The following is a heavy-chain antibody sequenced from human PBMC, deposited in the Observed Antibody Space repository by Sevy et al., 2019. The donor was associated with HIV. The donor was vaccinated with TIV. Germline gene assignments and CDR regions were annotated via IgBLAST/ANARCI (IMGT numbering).Heavy chain of an antibody. D-gene: IGHD3-22*01. CDR3: ARSTDYYDNSGYDS. CDR2: ISSGSSYI. V-gene: IGHV3-21*03. CDR1: GFTFSYYT. J-gene: IGHJ4*02. Sequence: GGSLRLSCAASGFTFSYYTMNWVRQAPGKGLEWVSSISSGSSYIFYADSMKGRFTVSRDNAKYSLFLQMNSLRDEDTALYYCARSTDYYDNSGYDSWGRGTLVTVSS.